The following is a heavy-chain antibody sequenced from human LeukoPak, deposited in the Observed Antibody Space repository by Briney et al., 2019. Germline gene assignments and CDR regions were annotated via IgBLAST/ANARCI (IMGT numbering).Heavy chain of an antibody. D-gene: IGHD3-16*01. V-gene: IGHV4-39*01. J-gene: IGHJ4*02. Sequence: PSETLSLTCTVSGGSISSSSYYWGWIRQPPGKGLEWIGSFYHSGTSYYNPSLKSRVTISVDTSKNQFSLKLSSVTAADTAVYYCARHRYVPFDYWGQGTLVTVSS. CDR2: FYHSGTS. CDR1: GGSISSSSYY. CDR3: ARHRYVPFDY.